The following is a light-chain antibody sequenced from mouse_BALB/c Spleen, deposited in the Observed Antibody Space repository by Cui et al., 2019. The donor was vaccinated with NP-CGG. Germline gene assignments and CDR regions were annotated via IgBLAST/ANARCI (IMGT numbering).Light chain of an antibody. CDR1: TGAVTTSNY. V-gene: IGLV1*01. CDR3: ALWYSNQWV. CDR2: GTN. Sequence: QAVVTQESALTTSPGETVTLPSRSSTGAVTTSNYANWVQEKPDHLFTGLIGGTNNRAPGIPARFSGSLIGDKAALTIAGAQTEYEAIYFCALWYSNQWVFGGGTKLTVL. J-gene: IGLJ1*01.